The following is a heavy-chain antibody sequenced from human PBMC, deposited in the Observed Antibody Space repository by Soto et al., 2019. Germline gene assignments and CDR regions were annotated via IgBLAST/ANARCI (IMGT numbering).Heavy chain of an antibody. D-gene: IGHD4-17*01. J-gene: IGHJ4*02. CDR2: INAGNGNT. CDR3: AREDDYGDYVRAGFDY. CDR1: GYTFTSYA. V-gene: IGHV1-3*01. Sequence: ASVKVSCKASGYTFTSYAMHWVRQAPGQRLEWMGWINAGNGNTKYSQKFQGRVTITRDTSASTAYMELSSLRSEDTAVYYCAREDDYGDYVRAGFDYWGQGTLVTVSS.